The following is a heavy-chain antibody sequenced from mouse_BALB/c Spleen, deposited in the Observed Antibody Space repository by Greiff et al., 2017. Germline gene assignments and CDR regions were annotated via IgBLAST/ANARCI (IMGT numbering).Heavy chain of an antibody. CDR2: IYPGDGDT. V-gene: IGHV1-82*01. Sequence: VQLQQSGPELVKPGASVKISCKASGYAFSSSWMNWVKQRPGQGLEWIGRIYPGDGDTNYNGKFKGKATLTADKSSSTAYMQLSSLTSVDSAVYYCARRTTVVPYAMDYWGQGTSVTVSS. J-gene: IGHJ4*01. CDR1: GYAFSSSW. D-gene: IGHD1-1*01. CDR3: ARRTTVVPYAMDY.